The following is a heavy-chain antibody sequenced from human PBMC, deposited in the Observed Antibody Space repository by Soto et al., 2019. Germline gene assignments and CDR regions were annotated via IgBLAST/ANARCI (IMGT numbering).Heavy chain of an antibody. CDR2: ISSSGSTI. Sequence: GGSLGLSCAASGLTFSDYYMSWIRQAPGKGLEWVSYISSSGSTIYYADSVKGRFTISRDNAKNSLYLQMNSRRAEDTAVYYCARFGYSYGSLDYWGQGTLVTVSS. V-gene: IGHV3-11*01. D-gene: IGHD5-18*01. J-gene: IGHJ4*02. CDR3: ARFGYSYGSLDY. CDR1: GLTFSDYY.